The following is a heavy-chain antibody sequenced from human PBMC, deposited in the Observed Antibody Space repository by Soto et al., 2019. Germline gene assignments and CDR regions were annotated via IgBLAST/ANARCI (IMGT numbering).Heavy chain of an antibody. CDR1: GFTFSSYS. CDR3: ARAPGGGLRPFDY. CDR2: ISSSSSYI. V-gene: IGHV3-21*01. D-gene: IGHD2-8*02. Sequence: PRGSLRLSCAASGFTFSSYSMNWVRQAPGKGLEWVSSISSSSSYIYYADSVKGRFTISRDNAKNSLYLQMNSLRAEDTAVYYCARAPGGGLRPFDYWGQGTLVTVSS. J-gene: IGHJ4*02.